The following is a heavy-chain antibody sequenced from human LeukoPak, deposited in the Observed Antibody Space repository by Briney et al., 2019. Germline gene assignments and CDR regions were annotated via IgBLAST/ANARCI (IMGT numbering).Heavy chain of an antibody. CDR1: GFTFSSYA. CDR3: AKGTSASGTYYSAWNY. CDR2: ITGSGEST. J-gene: IGHJ4*02. V-gene: IGHV3-23*01. D-gene: IGHD3-10*01. Sequence: SGGSLRLSCAASGFTFSSYAMSWVRQAPGKGLEWGSTITGSGESTYYADSVKGRFTISRDSSKNTLYLQMNSLRAEDTAVYYCAKGTSASGTYYSAWNYWGQGTLVTVSS.